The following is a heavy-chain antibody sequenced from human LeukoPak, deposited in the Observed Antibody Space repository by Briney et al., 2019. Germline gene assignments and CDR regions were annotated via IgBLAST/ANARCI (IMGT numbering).Heavy chain of an antibody. CDR3: ARSGYYFDY. CDR2: ISTGGRTI. J-gene: IGHJ4*02. CDR1: GFTFSSYE. D-gene: IGHD6-13*01. V-gene: IGHV3-48*03. Sequence: GGSLRLYCAASGFTFSSYEMNWVRQAPGKGLEWISYISTGGRTIYYADSVRGRFTISRDNAKNSLYLQMNSLRAEDTAVYFCARSGYYFDYWGQGTLVTVSS.